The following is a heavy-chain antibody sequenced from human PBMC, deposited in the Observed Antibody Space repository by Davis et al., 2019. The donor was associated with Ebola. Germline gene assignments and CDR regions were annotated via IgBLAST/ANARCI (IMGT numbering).Heavy chain of an antibody. D-gene: IGHD3-22*01. Sequence: ASVKVSCKASGYTFTNYYMHWVRQAPGQGLEWMGMINPNDGRTIYAQKFQGRVTMTRDTSISTAYMELSRLRSDDTVVYYCARGPPITMIVVAWENFDYWGQGTLVTVSS. V-gene: IGHV1-2*05. CDR1: GYTFTNYY. J-gene: IGHJ4*02. CDR3: ARGPPITMIVVAWENFDY. CDR2: INPNDGRT.